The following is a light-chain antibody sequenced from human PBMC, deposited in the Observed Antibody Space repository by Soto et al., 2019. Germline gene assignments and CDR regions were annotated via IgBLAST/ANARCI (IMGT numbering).Light chain of an antibody. J-gene: IGLJ1*01. Sequence: QSALTQPASVSGSPGQSITISCTGTSSDVGGYNYVSWYQQHPGKAPKLMIYEVSNRPSGVSNRFSASKSGNTASLTISGLQAEDEADYYCCSYTHTTTLNVLGTGTKLTVL. CDR3: CSYTHTTTLNV. V-gene: IGLV2-14*01. CDR2: EVS. CDR1: SSDVGGYNY.